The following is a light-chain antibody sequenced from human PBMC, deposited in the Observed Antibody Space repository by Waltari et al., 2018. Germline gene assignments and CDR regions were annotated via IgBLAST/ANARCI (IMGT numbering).Light chain of an antibody. Sequence: EIVMTQSPATLSVSPGARAPLSCRASQSISSNLAWYQQRPGQAPSLLIYDASTRATGVPARFSGSGSGTEFTLTISSLQSEDFAIYYCQQYNNWHSYTFGQGTRLEIK. V-gene: IGKV3-15*01. CDR2: DAS. CDR3: QQYNNWHSYT. J-gene: IGKJ2*01. CDR1: QSISSN.